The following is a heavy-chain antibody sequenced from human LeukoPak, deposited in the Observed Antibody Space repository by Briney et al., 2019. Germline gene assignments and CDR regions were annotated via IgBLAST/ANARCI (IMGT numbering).Heavy chain of an antibody. CDR1: GGSISSYY. D-gene: IGHD7-27*01. CDR3: ARKTGDSYYFDY. CDR2: ISYSGRT. V-gene: IGHV4-59*01. Sequence: SETLSLTCTVSGGSISSYYWSWIRQPPGKGLEWIGYISYSGRTNYNPSLKSRVTISVDTSKNQFSLRLSSVTAADTAVYYCARKTGDSYYFDYWGQGTLATVSS. J-gene: IGHJ4*02.